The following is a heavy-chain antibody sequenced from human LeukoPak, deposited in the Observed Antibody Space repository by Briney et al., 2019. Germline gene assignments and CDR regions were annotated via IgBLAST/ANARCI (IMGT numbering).Heavy chain of an antibody. Sequence: PGESLRLSCAASGFTFSNAWMNWVRQAPGKGLEWVGRIKSKTGGGTTDYAAPVKGRFTTSRDDSRHTLYLQVNSLKTEDTAVYYCTTGNWGSFSYWGQGTLGTVSS. V-gene: IGHV3-15*01. D-gene: IGHD7-27*01. CDR3: TTGNWGSFSY. J-gene: IGHJ4*02. CDR2: IKSKTGGGTT. CDR1: GFTFSNAW.